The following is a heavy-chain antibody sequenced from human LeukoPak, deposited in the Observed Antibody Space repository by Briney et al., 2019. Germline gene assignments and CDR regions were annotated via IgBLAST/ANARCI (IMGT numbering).Heavy chain of an antibody. CDR2: IYYSVST. CDR1: GGSISSSSYY. D-gene: IGHD3-22*01. Sequence: SETLSLTCTVSGGSISSSSYYWGWIRQPPGKGLEWIGSIYYSVSTYYNPSLKSRVTISVDTSKNQFSLKLSSVTAADTAVYYCARDVSPYYYDSSGYYPPRGFDPWGQGTLVTVSS. V-gene: IGHV4-39*07. J-gene: IGHJ5*02. CDR3: ARDVSPYYYDSSGYYPPRGFDP.